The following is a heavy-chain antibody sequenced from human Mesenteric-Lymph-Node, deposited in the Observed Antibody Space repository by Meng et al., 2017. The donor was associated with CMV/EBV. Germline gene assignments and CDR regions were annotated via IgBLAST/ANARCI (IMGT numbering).Heavy chain of an antibody. J-gene: IGHJ4*02. CDR1: GFTFSSYW. D-gene: IGHD3-3*01. V-gene: IGHV3-7*01. Sequence: GGSLRLSCAASGFTFSSYWMSWVRQAPGKGLGWVANIKQDGSEKYYVDSVKGRFTISRDNAKNSLYLQMNSLRAEDTAVYYCARDADHYDFWSGADYWGQGTLVTVSS. CDR2: IKQDGSEK. CDR3: ARDADHYDFWSGADY.